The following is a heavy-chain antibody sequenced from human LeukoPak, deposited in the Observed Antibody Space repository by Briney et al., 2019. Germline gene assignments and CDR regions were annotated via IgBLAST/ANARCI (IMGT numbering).Heavy chain of an antibody. CDR3: VNYYDSSGYSSDAFDI. CDR2: IYYSGST. V-gene: IGHV4-30-4*01. D-gene: IGHD3-22*01. CDR1: GGSISSGDYY. J-gene: IGHJ3*02. Sequence: SQTLSLTCTVSGGSISSGDYYWRWIRQPPGKGLEWIGYIYYSGSTYYNPSLKSRVTISVDTSKNQFSPKLSSVTAADTAVYYCVNYYDSSGYSSDAFDIWGQGTMVTVSS.